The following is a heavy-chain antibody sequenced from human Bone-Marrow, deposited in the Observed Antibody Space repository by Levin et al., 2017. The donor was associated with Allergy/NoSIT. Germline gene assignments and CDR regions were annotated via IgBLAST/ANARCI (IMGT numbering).Heavy chain of an antibody. CDR3: AKEGLAVAGYYFDS. CDR1: GGRGRREE. J-gene: IGHJ4*02. CDR2: ISGSGTIT. Sequence: GGSLRRERAEEGGRGRREERRGGREETGKWREGFSSISGSGTITHYAESVKGRFTISRDISKNMLHLQMNSLRAEDTAIYFCAKEGLAVAGYYFDSWGQGTLVTVSS. V-gene: IGHV3-23*01. D-gene: IGHD6-19*01.